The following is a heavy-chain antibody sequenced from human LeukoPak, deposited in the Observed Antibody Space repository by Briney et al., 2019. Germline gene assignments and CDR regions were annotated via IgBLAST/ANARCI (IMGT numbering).Heavy chain of an antibody. V-gene: IGHV3-7*03. D-gene: IGHD3-10*01. CDR3: AKAGGSGSYHFSFDY. Sequence: SGGSLRLSCAASGFTFSNYWMSWVRQAPGKGLEFMANIKEAGSEKYYVDSVKGRFTISRDNAKNSLYLQMNSLRAEDTALYYCAKAGGSGSYHFSFDYWGQGTLVTVSS. CDR2: IKEAGSEK. CDR1: GFTFSNYW. J-gene: IGHJ4*02.